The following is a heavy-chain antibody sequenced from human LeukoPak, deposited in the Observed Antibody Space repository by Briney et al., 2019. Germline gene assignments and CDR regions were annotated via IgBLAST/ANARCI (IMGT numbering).Heavy chain of an antibody. J-gene: IGHJ1*01. CDR3: ARDYESLGKGFQH. Sequence: PSETLSLTCAVSGGSISSSNWWSWVRQPPGKGLEWIGEIYHSGSTNYNPSLKSRVTISVDKSKNQFSLKLSSVTAADTAVYYCARDYESLGKGFQHWGQGTLVTVSS. D-gene: IGHD3-16*01. CDR2: IYHSGST. CDR1: GGSISSSNW. V-gene: IGHV4-4*02.